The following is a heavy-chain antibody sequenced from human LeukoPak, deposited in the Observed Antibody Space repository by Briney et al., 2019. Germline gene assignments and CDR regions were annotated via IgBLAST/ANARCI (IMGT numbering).Heavy chain of an antibody. CDR2: IDSDGSST. CDR1: GFTFSSYW. V-gene: IGHV3-74*01. J-gene: IGHJ3*02. CDR3: VRDRGADDAFDI. Sequence: PGGSLRLSCAASGFTFSSYWMHWVRQGPGKGLVWVSRIDSDGSSTSYADSVKGRFTISRDNAKSTLYLQMNSLRAEDTALYYCVRDRGADDAFDIWGQGTVVTVSS. D-gene: IGHD5-24*01.